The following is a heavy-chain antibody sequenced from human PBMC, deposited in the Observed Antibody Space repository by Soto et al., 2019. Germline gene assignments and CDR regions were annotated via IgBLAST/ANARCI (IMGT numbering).Heavy chain of an antibody. J-gene: IGHJ5*02. Sequence: PGGSLRLSCAASGFTFSSYAMSWVRQAPGKGLEWVSAISGSGGSTYYADSVKGRFTISRDNSKNTLYLQMNSPRAEDTAVYYCAKDPQIFGVVIIGVLEQPDNWFDPWGQGTLVTVSS. CDR1: GFTFSSYA. CDR2: ISGSGGST. D-gene: IGHD3-3*01. CDR3: AKDPQIFGVVIIGVLEQPDNWFDP. V-gene: IGHV3-23*01.